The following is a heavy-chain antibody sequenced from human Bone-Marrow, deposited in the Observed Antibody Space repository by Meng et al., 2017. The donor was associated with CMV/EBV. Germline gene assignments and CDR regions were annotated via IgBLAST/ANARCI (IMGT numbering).Heavy chain of an antibody. V-gene: IGHV1-18*01. J-gene: IGHJ3*02. CDR3: ARDWECLARSDVFDI. Sequence: ASVKVSCKASGYTFSNYGISWVRQAPGQGLEWMGGVGGCDGDTNYALELRGRVTMTTDTSTNTVYMELRSLTSDDTAVYYCARDWECLARSDVFDIWGQGTMVTVSS. CDR1: GYTFSNYG. D-gene: IGHD1-26*01. CDR2: VGGCDGDT.